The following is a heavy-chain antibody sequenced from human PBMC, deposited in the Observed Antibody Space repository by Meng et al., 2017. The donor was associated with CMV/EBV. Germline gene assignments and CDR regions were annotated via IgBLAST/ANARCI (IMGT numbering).Heavy chain of an antibody. D-gene: IGHD6-13*01. CDR3: AKGRSIEAPGTRYFDC. V-gene: IGHV3-23*01. J-gene: IGHJ4*02. CDR2: ISDSGGIT. CDR1: EFTFSSYA. Sequence: GESLKISCAVSEFTFSSYAMNWVRQAPGKGLEWVSIISDSGGITYYADSVEGRFTISRDNSKNTLYLQMNSLRAEDTAVYYCAKGRSIEAPGTRYFDCWGQGTLVTVSS.